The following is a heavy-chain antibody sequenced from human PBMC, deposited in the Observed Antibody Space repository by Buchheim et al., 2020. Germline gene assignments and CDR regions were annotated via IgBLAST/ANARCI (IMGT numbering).Heavy chain of an antibody. V-gene: IGHV3-7*01. J-gene: IGHJ4*02. CDR3: ARDRPRGHFDY. CDR1: GFSFSSNW. D-gene: IGHD2-15*01. Sequence: VQLAESGGGLVQPGGSLRLSCAASGFSFSSNWMDWVRQAPGKGLEWVASIKEDGSETYYVDSVRGRFTISRDNAENSLYLQMNSLRVEDTAVYYCARDRPRGHFDYWGQGTL. CDR2: IKEDGSET.